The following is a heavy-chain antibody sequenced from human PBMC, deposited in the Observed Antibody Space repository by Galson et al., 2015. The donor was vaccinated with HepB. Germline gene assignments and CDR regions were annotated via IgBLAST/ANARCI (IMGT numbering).Heavy chain of an antibody. CDR3: ARGRGSRTPLDY. D-gene: IGHD3-16*01. CDR2: ISPNSGGT. J-gene: IGHJ4*02. Sequence: QSGAEVKKPGESLKISCKASGYTFTGYYMHWVRQAPGQGLEWMGWISPNSGGTNYAQKFQGRVTMTRDTSISTAYMELSRLRSDDTAVYYCARGRGSRTPLDYWGQGTLVTVSS. CDR1: GYTFTGYY. V-gene: IGHV1-2*02.